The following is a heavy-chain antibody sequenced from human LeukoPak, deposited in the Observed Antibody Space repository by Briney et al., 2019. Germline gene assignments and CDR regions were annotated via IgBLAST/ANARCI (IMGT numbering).Heavy chain of an antibody. CDR2: ISYDGSNK. V-gene: IGHV3-30*18. CDR3: AKDLGVPAATNAFDI. Sequence: GRSLRRSCAASGFTFSSYGMHWVRQAPGKGLEWVAVISYDGSNKYYADSVKGRFTISRDNSKNTLYLQMNSLRAEDTAVYYCAKDLGVPAATNAFDIWGQGTMVTVSS. J-gene: IGHJ3*02. CDR1: GFTFSSYG. D-gene: IGHD2-2*01.